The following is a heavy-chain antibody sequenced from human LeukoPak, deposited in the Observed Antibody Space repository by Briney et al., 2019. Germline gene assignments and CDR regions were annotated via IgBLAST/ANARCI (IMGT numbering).Heavy chain of an antibody. CDR1: GFTFRTHN. Sequence: GGSLRLSCAASGFTFRTHNMNWVRQAPGKGLEWLSYISDTSNTMYYADSVKGRFTISRDNADGSLFLQMNSLTAEDTAVYYCVRASVTVVDPFYFYYYMDVWGKGTTVTASS. CDR3: VRASVTVVDPFYFYYYMDV. D-gene: IGHD2-15*01. V-gene: IGHV3-48*01. J-gene: IGHJ6*03. CDR2: ISDTSNTM.